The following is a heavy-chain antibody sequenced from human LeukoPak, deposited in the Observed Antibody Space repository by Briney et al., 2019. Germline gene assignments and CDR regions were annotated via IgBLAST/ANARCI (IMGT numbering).Heavy chain of an antibody. CDR3: ARVTAAAATLDY. CDR1: GFTFSSYA. Sequence: GGSLRLSCAASGFTFSSYAMSWVRQAPGKGLEWVSAISGSGGSIYYADSVKGRFTISRDNAKNSLYLQMNSLRAEDTAVYYCARVTAAAATLDYWGQGTLVTVSS. V-gene: IGHV3-23*01. CDR2: ISGSGGSI. J-gene: IGHJ4*02. D-gene: IGHD6-13*01.